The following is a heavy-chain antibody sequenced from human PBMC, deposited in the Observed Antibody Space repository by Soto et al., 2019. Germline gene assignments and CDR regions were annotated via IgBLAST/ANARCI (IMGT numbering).Heavy chain of an antibody. D-gene: IGHD6-19*01. CDR1: GGSISSSSYY. Sequence: QLQLQESGPGLVKPSETLSLTCAVSGGSISSSSYYWGWIRQPPGKGLEWIGRVYYSGRTYYTPSIRSRVAISVDTSKNQFSLKLNSVTAADTAVYYCARRTVNTGTFYSGLTTHSFDYWGQGTLVTVSS. CDR2: VYYSGRT. CDR3: ARRTVNTGTFYSGLTTHSFDY. V-gene: IGHV4-39*01. J-gene: IGHJ4*02.